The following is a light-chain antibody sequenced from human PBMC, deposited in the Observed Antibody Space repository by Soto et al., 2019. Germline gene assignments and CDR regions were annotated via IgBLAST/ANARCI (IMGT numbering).Light chain of an antibody. J-gene: IGKJ4*01. CDR3: QQRSNWPLT. CDR1: QSVSSY. V-gene: IGKV3-11*01. Sequence: ELVLTQSPATLSLSPGERATLSCRASQSVSSYLAWYQQKPGQAPRLLIYDASHRATGIPARFSGSGSGKDFTLTISSLEPEDFAVYYCQQRSNWPLTFGGGTKVEIK. CDR2: DAS.